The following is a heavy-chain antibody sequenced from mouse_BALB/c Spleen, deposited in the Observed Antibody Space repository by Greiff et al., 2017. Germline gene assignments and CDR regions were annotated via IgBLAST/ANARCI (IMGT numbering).Heavy chain of an antibody. Sequence: QLQQSGAELAKPGASVKMSCKASGYTFTSYWMHWVKQRPGQGLEWIGYINPSTGYTEYNQKFKDKATLTADKSSSTAYMQLSSLTSEDSAVYYCARGGGSLYFDYWGQGTTLTVSS. J-gene: IGHJ2*01. CDR2: INPSTGYT. CDR1: GYTFTSYW. CDR3: ARGGGSLYFDY. V-gene: IGHV1-7*01.